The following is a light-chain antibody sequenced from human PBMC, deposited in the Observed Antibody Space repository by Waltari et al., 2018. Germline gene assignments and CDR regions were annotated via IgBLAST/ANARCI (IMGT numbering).Light chain of an antibody. Sequence: QSVLPQPPSMSGTPGPTVTISCSGSRSNIRGNTVNWYPQLPGTAPKLLISINNKRPSGVPDRFSGSKSGTSASLAVSGLQSEDEADYYCSSWDDSLSGVVFGGGTKLTVL. CDR1: RSNIRGNT. J-gene: IGLJ2*01. V-gene: IGLV1-44*01. CDR2: INN. CDR3: SSWDDSLSGVV.